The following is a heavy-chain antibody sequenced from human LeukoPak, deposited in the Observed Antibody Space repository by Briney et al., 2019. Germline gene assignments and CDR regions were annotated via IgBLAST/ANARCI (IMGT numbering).Heavy chain of an antibody. CDR1: GFTFSDYY. Sequence: PGGSLRLSCAASGFTFSDYYMSWIRQAPGKGLEWVSYISSSGSTIYYADSVRGRFTISRDNAKNSLYLQMNSLRAEDTAVYYCARGGYSSSWYRLFDYWGQGTLVTVSS. CDR3: ARGGYSSSWYRLFDY. V-gene: IGHV3-11*01. CDR2: ISSSGSTI. J-gene: IGHJ4*02. D-gene: IGHD6-13*01.